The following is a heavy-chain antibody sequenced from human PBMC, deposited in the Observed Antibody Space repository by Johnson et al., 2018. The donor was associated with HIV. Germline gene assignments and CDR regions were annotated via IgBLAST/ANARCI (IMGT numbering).Heavy chain of an antibody. Sequence: QVQLVESGGGVVQPGRSLRLSCAASGFTFSSYAMHWVRQAPGKGLEWVAVISYDGSNKYYADSVKGRFTISRDNSKNTLYLQMKSLRAEDTAVYYCSRAKNLFWSGYYDAFDIWGQGTMVTVSS. CDR1: GFTFSSYA. J-gene: IGHJ3*02. CDR2: ISYDGSNK. V-gene: IGHV3-30*04. CDR3: SRAKNLFWSGYYDAFDI. D-gene: IGHD3-3*01.